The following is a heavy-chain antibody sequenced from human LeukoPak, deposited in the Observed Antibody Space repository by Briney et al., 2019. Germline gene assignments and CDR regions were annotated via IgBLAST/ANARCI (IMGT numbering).Heavy chain of an antibody. CDR3: ARRGFGSGSYCDY. CDR2: INPSGGT. D-gene: IGHD3-10*01. CDR1: GYTFTGYY. Sequence: ASVTVSCKASGYTFTGYYLHWVRQAPAQGLEWMGWINPSGGTNYAQKFQGRVTMTRDTSISTAYMELSRLRSDDTAVYYCARRGFGSGSYCDYWGQGTLVTVSS. J-gene: IGHJ4*02. V-gene: IGHV1-2*02.